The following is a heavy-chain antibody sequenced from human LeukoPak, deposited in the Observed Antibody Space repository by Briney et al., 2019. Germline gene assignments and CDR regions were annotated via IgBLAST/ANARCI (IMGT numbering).Heavy chain of an antibody. CDR3: ARSTRTTVTAFSEFGY. CDR2: ISSSSSYI. D-gene: IGHD4-17*01. CDR1: GFTFSSYS. V-gene: IGHV3-21*01. Sequence: GGSLRLSCAASGFTFSSYSMNWVRQAPGKGLEWVSSISSSSSYIYYADSVKGRFTISRDNAKNSLYLQMNSLRAEDTAVHYCARSTRTTVTAFSEFGYWGQGTLVTVSS. J-gene: IGHJ4*02.